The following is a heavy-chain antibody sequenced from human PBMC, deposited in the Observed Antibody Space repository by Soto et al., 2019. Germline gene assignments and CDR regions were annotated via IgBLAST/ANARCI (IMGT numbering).Heavy chain of an antibody. CDR3: AGSTSSWGV. J-gene: IGHJ6*04. V-gene: IGHV3-7*01. CDR1: GFTSSNYW. CDR2: IKQDGSEK. Sequence: VQVVESGGGLVQPGGSLRLSCVASGFTSSNYWMNWVRQAPGKGLEWVANIKQDGSEKNYVDSVKGRFTISRDNAKNSLYLQMNSRRAEDTAVYYCAGSTSSWGVWGKGTTVTVSS. D-gene: IGHD6-13*01.